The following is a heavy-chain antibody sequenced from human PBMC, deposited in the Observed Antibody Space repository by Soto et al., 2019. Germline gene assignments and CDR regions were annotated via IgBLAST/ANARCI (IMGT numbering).Heavy chain of an antibody. Sequence: GESLKISCAASGFTFSSYGMHWVRQAPGKGLEWVAVIWYDGSNKYYADSVKGRFTISRDNSKNTLYLQMNSLRAEDTAVYSCARWDYYDSSGYSDYWGQGTLVTVSS. V-gene: IGHV3-33*01. D-gene: IGHD3-22*01. J-gene: IGHJ4*02. CDR2: IWYDGSNK. CDR3: ARWDYYDSSGYSDY. CDR1: GFTFSSYG.